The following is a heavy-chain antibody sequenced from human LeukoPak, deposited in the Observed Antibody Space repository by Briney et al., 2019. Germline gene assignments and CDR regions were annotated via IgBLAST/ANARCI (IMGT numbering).Heavy chain of an antibody. J-gene: IGHJ4*02. CDR2: IYYSGST. CDR1: GGSISIGGYY. Sequence: PSETLSLTCTVSGGSISIGGYYWSWIRQHPGKGLEWIGYIYYSGSTYYNPSLKSRVTISVDTSKNQFSLKLSSVTAADTAVYYCARLTTGTLDYWGQGTLVTVSS. CDR3: ARLTTGTLDY. V-gene: IGHV4-31*03. D-gene: IGHD1-14*01.